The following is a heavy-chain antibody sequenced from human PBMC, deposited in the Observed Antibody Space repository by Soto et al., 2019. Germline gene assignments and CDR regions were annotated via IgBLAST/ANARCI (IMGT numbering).Heavy chain of an antibody. Sequence: EVQLLESGGGLVQPGGSLRLSCAASGFTFSGYAMSWVRQAPGKGLEWVSAISGSGGSTYYADSVKGRFTISRDNSKNTLYLQMNSLRAEDTAVYYCAKDILPRWGYSDWGQGTLVTVSS. CDR3: AKDILPRWGYSD. D-gene: IGHD3-16*01. CDR2: ISGSGGST. J-gene: IGHJ1*01. V-gene: IGHV3-23*01. CDR1: GFTFSGYA.